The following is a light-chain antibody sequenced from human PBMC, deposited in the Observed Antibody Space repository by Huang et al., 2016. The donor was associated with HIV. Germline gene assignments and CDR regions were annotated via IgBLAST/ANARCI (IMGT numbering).Light chain of an antibody. V-gene: IGKV2-30*01. CDR2: KVS. CDR1: QSLLYSDGNTY. Sequence: DVVMTQSPLSLPVTLGQPASISCRASQSLLYSDGNTYLNWFQQRTGQAPRRLIYKVSNRDSGVPDRFSGSGSGTDFTLKISRLEAEDVGIYYCMQGTHWPPTFGQGTKVEVK. J-gene: IGKJ1*01. CDR3: MQGTHWPPT.